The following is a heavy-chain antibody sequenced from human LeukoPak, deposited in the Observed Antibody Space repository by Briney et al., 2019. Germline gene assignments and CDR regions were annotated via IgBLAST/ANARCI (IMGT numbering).Heavy chain of an antibody. CDR3: ARRPYGSGSYPFDY. CDR1: GGSISSSSYY. CDR2: IYYSGST. Sequence: SETLSLTCTVSGGSISSSSYYWGWIRQPPGKGLGWIGSIYYSGSTYYNPSLKSRVTISVDTSKNQFSLKLSSVTAADTAVYYCARRPYGSGSYPFDYWGQGTLVTVSS. J-gene: IGHJ4*02. V-gene: IGHV4-39*01. D-gene: IGHD3-10*01.